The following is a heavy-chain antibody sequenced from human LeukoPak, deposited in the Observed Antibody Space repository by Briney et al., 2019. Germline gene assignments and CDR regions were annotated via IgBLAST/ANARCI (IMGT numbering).Heavy chain of an antibody. J-gene: IGHJ3*02. Sequence: GGSLRLSCEASGFSFSGSWMSWVRQVPGKGLEWLADMNPAGSEILYVDSVKGRFTISRDNSKNSLYLQMGGLRAEDTAVYYCARDPLNGALDIWGRGTLVTVSS. CDR1: GFSFSGSW. D-gene: IGHD2-8*01. CDR2: MNPAGSEI. V-gene: IGHV3-7*01. CDR3: ARDPLNGALDI.